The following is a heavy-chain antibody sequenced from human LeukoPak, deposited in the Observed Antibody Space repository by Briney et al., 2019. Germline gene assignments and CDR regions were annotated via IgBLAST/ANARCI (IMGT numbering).Heavy chain of an antibody. V-gene: IGHV1-24*01. CDR1: GYTLTELS. D-gene: IGHD5-12*01. J-gene: IGHJ4*02. Sequence: GASVKVSCKVSGYTLTELSMHWVRQAPGKGLEWMGGFDPEDGETIYAQKFQGRVTMTEDTSISTAYMELSRLRSDDTAVYYCARDRYGGYGRWGQGTLVTVSS. CDR3: ARDRYGGYGR. CDR2: FDPEDGET.